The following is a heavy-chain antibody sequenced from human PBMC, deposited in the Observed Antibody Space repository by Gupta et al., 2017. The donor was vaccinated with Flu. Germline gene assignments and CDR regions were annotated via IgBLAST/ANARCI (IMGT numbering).Heavy chain of an antibody. V-gene: IGHV3-23*01. D-gene: IGHD2-2*01. CDR3: AKGVTSGKGGGGDY. J-gene: IGHJ4*02. Sequence: GRFTISRDNSKNTLYLQMNSLRVEDTAVYYCAKGVTSGKGGGGDYWGQGTLVTVSS.